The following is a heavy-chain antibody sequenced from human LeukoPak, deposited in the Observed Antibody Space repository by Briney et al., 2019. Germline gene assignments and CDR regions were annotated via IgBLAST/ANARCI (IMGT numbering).Heavy chain of an antibody. Sequence: PSETLSLTCTVSGGSISSGDYYWSWIRQPPGKGLEWIGYIYYSGSTYYNPSLKSRVTISVDTSKNQFSLKLSSVTAADTAVYYCARVHSSGPEMDYWGQGTLVTVSS. J-gene: IGHJ4*02. V-gene: IGHV4-30-4*01. CDR3: ARVHSSGPEMDY. D-gene: IGHD3-22*01. CDR2: IYYSGST. CDR1: GGSISSGDYY.